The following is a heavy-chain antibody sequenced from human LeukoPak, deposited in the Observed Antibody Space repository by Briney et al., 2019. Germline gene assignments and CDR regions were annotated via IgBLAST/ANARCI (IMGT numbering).Heavy chain of an antibody. CDR1: GFTFSRYW. Sequence: GGSLRLSCTVSGFTFSRYWMSWVRQAPGKGLEWVANIKQDGSEKYYVDSVKGRFTIPRDNAKNSLYLQMNSLRAEDTAVYYCARVSSSGYSQYYYYYYMDVWGKGTTVTVSS. J-gene: IGHJ6*03. V-gene: IGHV3-7*01. CDR2: IKQDGSEK. D-gene: IGHD3-22*01. CDR3: ARVSSSGYSQYYYYYYMDV.